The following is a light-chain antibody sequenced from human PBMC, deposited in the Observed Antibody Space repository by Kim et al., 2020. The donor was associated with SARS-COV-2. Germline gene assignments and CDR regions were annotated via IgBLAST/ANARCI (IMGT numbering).Light chain of an antibody. J-gene: IGKJ4*01. V-gene: IGKV1-39*01. CDR1: QSVSSY. CDR2: AAS. CDR3: QQTYNPPLT. Sequence: DIQMTQSPSSLSASVGDRVTITCRAGQSVSSYVSWYQQKPGKAPKLLIYAASNLQSGVPSRFSGSESGTDFTLTISSLQPEDVATYYCQQTYNPPLTFGGGTKVEI.